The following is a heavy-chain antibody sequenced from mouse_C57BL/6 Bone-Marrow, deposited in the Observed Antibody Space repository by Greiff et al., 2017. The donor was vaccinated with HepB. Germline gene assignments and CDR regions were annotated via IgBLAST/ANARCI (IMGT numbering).Heavy chain of an antibody. CDR3: ARLPYGSSYPYYFDY. J-gene: IGHJ2*01. V-gene: IGHV5-15*04. CDR2: ISNLAYSI. D-gene: IGHD1-1*01. Sequence: EVKLVESGGGLVQPGGSLKLSCAASGFTFSDYGMAWVRQAPRKGPEWVAFISNLAYSIYYADTVTGRFTISRENAKNTLYLEMSSLRSEDTAMYYCARLPYGSSYPYYFDYWGQGTTLTVSS. CDR1: GFTFSDYG.